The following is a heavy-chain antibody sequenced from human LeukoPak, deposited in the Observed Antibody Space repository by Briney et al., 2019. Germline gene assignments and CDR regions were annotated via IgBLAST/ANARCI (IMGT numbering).Heavy chain of an antibody. CDR2: INSSGSIT. V-gene: IGHV3-11*01. Sequence: PGGSLRLSCRASGFIFSDYYLSWIRQTPGKGLEWLSYINSSGSITDYADSVKGRFTISRDNAKNSVCLQMTSLRTEDTAVYYCARATRGGVGASSYWGQGTLVTVST. CDR1: GFIFSDYY. CDR3: ARATRGGVGASSY. D-gene: IGHD1-26*01. J-gene: IGHJ4*02.